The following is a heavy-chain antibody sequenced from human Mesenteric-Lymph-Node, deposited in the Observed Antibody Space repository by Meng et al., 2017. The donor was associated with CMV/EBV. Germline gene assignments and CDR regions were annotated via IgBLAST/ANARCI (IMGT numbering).Heavy chain of an antibody. D-gene: IGHD3-22*01. J-gene: IGHJ4*02. CDR3: VKDDYDSSGYLYYLDY. CDR1: GFTFSNFG. V-gene: IGHV3-30*02. CDR2: IRSDGNKK. Sequence: GGSLRLSCTASGFTFSNFGMHWVRQPPGKGLEWVGFIRSDGNKKYYSDSVQGRFTISRDNSKNTLYLQMKSLRPEDTAVYYCVKDDYDSSGYLYYLDYWGQGTLVTVSS.